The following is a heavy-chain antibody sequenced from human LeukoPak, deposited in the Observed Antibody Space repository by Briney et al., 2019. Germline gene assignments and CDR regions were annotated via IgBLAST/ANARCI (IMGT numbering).Heavy chain of an antibody. D-gene: IGHD3-22*01. J-gene: IGHJ4*02. CDR1: GGSFSGYY. CDR3: ARRTSRGYYDSSGYYPGFDY. CDR2: INHSGST. V-gene: IGHV4-34*01. Sequence: PSETLSLTCAVYGGSFSGYYWSWIRQPPGKGLEWIGEINHSGSTNYNPSLKSRVTISVDTSKNQFSLKLSSVTAADTAVYYCARRTSRGYYDSSGYYPGFDYRGQGTLVTVSS.